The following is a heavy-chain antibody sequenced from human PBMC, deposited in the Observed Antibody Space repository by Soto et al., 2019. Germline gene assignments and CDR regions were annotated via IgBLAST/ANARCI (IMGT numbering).Heavy chain of an antibody. V-gene: IGHV1-2*02. CDR1: GYGFTGCS. CDR3: AHSPWGAGLDY. D-gene: IGHD3-16*01. CDR2: INPNSGGT. J-gene: IGHJ4*02. Sequence: GTSVKVCCKACGYGFTGCSMWWLRQAPGQGLEWMGWINPNSGGTNYAQKFQGRVTMTRDTSISTAYMELSRLRSDDPATSYCAHSPWGAGLDYRGQRPPVTV.